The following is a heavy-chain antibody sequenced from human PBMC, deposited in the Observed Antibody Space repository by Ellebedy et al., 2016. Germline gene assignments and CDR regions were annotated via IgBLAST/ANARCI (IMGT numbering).Heavy chain of an antibody. J-gene: IGHJ6*02. V-gene: IGHV4-39*07. D-gene: IGHD3-9*01. CDR3: ARGDYDILTGYPYYYGMDV. CDR1: GGSISSSSYY. CDR2: IYYSGST. Sequence: GSLRLSXTVSGGSISSSSYYWGWIRQPPGKGLEWIGSIYYSGSTYYNSSLKSRVTISVDTSKNQFSLKLSSVTAADTAVYYCARGDYDILTGYPYYYGMDVWGQGTTVTVSS.